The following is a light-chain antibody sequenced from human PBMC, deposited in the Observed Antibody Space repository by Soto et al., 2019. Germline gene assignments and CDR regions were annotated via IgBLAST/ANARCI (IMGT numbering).Light chain of an antibody. J-gene: IGLJ2*01. CDR3: CSYAGSYTLV. V-gene: IGLV2-11*01. CDR2: DVS. CDR1: SSDVGGYNY. Sequence: QSALTQPRSVSGCPGQSVTISCTGSSSDVGGYNYVSWYQQHPGKVPKLMIYDVSKRPSGVPDRFSGSKSGNTASLTISGLQAEDEADYYCCSYAGSYTLVFGGGTKLTVL.